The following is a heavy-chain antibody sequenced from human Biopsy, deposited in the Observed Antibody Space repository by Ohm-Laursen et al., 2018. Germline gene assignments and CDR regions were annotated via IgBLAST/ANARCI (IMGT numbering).Heavy chain of an antibody. CDR3: QGGHLPPGQFYGVDA. V-gene: IGHV3-53*01. D-gene: IGHD3-16*01. CDR1: GITVNDHY. J-gene: IGHJ6*02. CDR2: LHDRGVT. Sequence: SLRLSCAASGITVNDHYMSWVRQAPGKGLEGVSRLHDRGVTYYADSVKGRFTISGDNSKNTLYLQMNGLRAEDTAVYFCQGGHLPPGQFYGVDAWGQGTTVTVSS.